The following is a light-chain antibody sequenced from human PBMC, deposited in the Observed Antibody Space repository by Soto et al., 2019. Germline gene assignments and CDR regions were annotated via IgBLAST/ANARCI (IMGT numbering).Light chain of an antibody. CDR2: DVG. Sequence: QSALTQPASVSGSPGDSITISCTGTSXDVGGYNSVSWYQNNKGKEKKIIIYDVGDRHSGVYYRFSGSKYGNTASLTISGLKAADEDDYFSSSFTSSMTNVFGSGTRSPS. CDR1: SXDVGGYNS. CDR3: SSFTSSMTNV. V-gene: IGLV2-14*03. J-gene: IGLJ1*01.